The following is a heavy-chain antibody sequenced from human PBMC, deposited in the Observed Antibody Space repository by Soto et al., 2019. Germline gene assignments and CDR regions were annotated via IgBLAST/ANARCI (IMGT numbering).Heavy chain of an antibody. CDR2: INPNSGGT. J-gene: IGHJ3*01. CDR1: GYTFTGDY. CDR3: ATSKNYYYDTSGPDAFDV. V-gene: IGHV1-2*04. Sequence: ASVKVSCKASGYTFTGDYIHWVRQAPGQGLEWMGWINPNSGGTDYAQKFQGWVTMTRDTSISTAYMELSRLRSDDTAVYYCATSKNYYYDTSGPDAFDVWGQGTMVTVSS. D-gene: IGHD3-22*01.